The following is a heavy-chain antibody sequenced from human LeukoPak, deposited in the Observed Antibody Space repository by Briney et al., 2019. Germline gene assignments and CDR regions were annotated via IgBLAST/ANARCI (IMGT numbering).Heavy chain of an antibody. J-gene: IGHJ1*01. CDR1: GGSISSGSYY. V-gene: IGHV4-61*02. D-gene: IGHD3-22*01. CDR2: IYTSGST. Sequence: SQTLSLTCTVSGGSISSGSYYWSWIRQPAGKGLEWIGRIYTSGSTNYNPSLKSRVIISVDTSKNQFSLKLSSVTAADTAVYYCAGFGGYYDSSGYYPFQHWGQGTLVTVSS. CDR3: AGFGGYYDSSGYYPFQH.